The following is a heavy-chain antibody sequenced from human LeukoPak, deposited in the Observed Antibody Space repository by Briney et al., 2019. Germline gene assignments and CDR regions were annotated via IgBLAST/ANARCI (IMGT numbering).Heavy chain of an antibody. J-gene: IGHJ5*02. Sequence: PGGSLRLSCAASGFTLSSYWMSWVRQAPGKGLEWVANIKQDGSEKYCGDSVKGRFIISRDNAKNSLYLQMNSLRVEDTAVYYCAGGSGSYRTWGQGTLVTVSS. CDR2: IKQDGSEK. V-gene: IGHV3-7*01. CDR1: GFTLSSYW. CDR3: AGGSGSYRT. D-gene: IGHD1-26*01.